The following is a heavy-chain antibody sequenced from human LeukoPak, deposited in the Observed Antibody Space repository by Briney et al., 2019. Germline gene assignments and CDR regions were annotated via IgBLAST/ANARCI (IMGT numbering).Heavy chain of an antibody. CDR3: ARDQGYYDSSGYYSAFDI. Sequence: GASVKVSCKASGYTFTGYYMHWVRQAPGQGLEWMGWINPNSGGTNYAQKFQGRVTMTRDTSISTAYMELSRLRSDDTAVYYCARDQGYYDSSGYYSAFDIWGQGTMVTVSS. CDR2: INPNSGGT. V-gene: IGHV1-2*02. D-gene: IGHD3-22*01. CDR1: GYTFTGYY. J-gene: IGHJ3*02.